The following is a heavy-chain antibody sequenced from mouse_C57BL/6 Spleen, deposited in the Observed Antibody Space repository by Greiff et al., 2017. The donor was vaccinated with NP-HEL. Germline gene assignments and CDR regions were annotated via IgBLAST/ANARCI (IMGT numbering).Heavy chain of an antibody. J-gene: IGHJ1*03. D-gene: IGHD1-1*01. CDR2: IHPNSGST. Sequence: QVQLQQPGAELVKPGASVTLSCKASGYTFTSYWMHWVKQRPGQGLEWIGMIHPNSGSTNYNEKFKSKATLTVDKSSSTAYMQLSSLTSEDSAVYYCARVTTVVAHWYFDVWGTGTTVTVSS. CDR3: ARVTTVVAHWYFDV. V-gene: IGHV1-64*01. CDR1: GYTFTSYW.